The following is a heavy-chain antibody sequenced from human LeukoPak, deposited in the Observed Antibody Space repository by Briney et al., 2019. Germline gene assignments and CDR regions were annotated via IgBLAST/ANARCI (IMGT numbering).Heavy chain of an antibody. D-gene: IGHD3-16*01. CDR2: IRSKAYGGTT. J-gene: IGHJ4*02. CDR1: GFTFSSYA. Sequence: GGSLRLSCAASGFTFSSYAMSWVRQAPGKGLEWVGFIRSKAYGGTTEYAASVKGRFTISRDDSKNTLYLQMNSLRVEDTAVYYCARAPYGDNGYTAEVADYWGQGTLVTVSS. CDR3: ARAPYGDNGYTAEVADY. V-gene: IGHV3-71*01.